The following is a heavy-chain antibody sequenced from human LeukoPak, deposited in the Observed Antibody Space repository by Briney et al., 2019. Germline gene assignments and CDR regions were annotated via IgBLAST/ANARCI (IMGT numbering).Heavy chain of an antibody. CDR2: IYTSGST. CDR1: GGSISSYY. D-gene: IGHD6-19*01. Sequence: SQTLSLACAVSGGSISSYYWNWIRQPAGKELEWIGRIYTSGSTNYNPSLKSRVTMSVDTSKNQFSLKLSSVTAADTAVYYCARSRRSGWHYYYYYMDVWGKGTTVTISS. CDR3: ARSRRSGWHYYYYYMDV. V-gene: IGHV4-4*07. J-gene: IGHJ6*03.